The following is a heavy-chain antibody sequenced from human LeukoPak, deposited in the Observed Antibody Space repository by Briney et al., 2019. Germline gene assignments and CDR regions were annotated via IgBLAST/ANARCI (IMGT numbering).Heavy chain of an antibody. J-gene: IGHJ4*02. D-gene: IGHD3-22*01. CDR3: TKGGVVSAFGY. CDR1: GFSFSNYA. CDR2: VSGSGGNT. V-gene: IGHV3-23*01. Sequence: GGSLRLSCAASGFSFSNYAMTWVRQPPGKGLECVSTVSGSGGNTYYTDSVKGRFTISRDNSKNTLFLQMSSLRAEDTALYYCTKGGVVSAFGYWGEGVLVTVSS.